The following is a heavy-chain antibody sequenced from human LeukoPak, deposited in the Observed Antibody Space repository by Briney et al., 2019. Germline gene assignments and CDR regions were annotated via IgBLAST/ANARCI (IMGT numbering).Heavy chain of an antibody. V-gene: IGHV1-58*02. Sequence: SVKVSCKASGFTVTSCGIQWVRQARGQPLEWIGWIVFGSSNKNYAKKFQERATTAGDMSTSTAYMEVSSLRSEQPAVYYCAAGRYDSSGYYHFDYWGQGTLVTVSS. CDR2: IVFGSSNK. D-gene: IGHD3-22*01. CDR1: GFTVTSCG. CDR3: AAGRYDSSGYYHFDY. J-gene: IGHJ4*02.